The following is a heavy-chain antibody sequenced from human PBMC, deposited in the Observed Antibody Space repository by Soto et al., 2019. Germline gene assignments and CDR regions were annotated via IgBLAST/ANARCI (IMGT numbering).Heavy chain of an antibody. D-gene: IGHD6-25*01. Sequence: ISCEGSGYNFADYWIAWVRQMPGKGLEWMGIIYPFDSDTRYSPSFEGQVTISADKSINTAYLQWSSLKASDTAMYYCARSQAADWLDPWGQGTLVTVSS. J-gene: IGHJ5*02. CDR2: IYPFDSDT. CDR3: ARSQAADWLDP. CDR1: GYNFADYW. V-gene: IGHV5-51*01.